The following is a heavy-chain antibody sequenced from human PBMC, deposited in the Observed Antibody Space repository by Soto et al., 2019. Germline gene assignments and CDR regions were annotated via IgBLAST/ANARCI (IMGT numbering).Heavy chain of an antibody. D-gene: IGHD3-16*01. CDR1: GYIFVNYG. V-gene: IGHV1-18*01. CDR2: ISPYSGNT. CDR3: GMGENSVPPTPRDV. J-gene: IGHJ6*02. Sequence: QVQLVQSGDEVRKPGSSVKVSCKASGYIFVNYGIAWVRQAPGQGLEWMGWISPYSGNTHYASKVQGRLTMTTDTSQTTPKMALGPRTSDDPAVYYWGMGENSVPPTPRDVWGQGPTVTFSS.